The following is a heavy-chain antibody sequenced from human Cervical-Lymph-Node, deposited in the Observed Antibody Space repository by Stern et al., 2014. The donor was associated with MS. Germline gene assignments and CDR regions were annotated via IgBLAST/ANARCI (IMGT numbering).Heavy chain of an antibody. Sequence: ESGPGLVKPTQTLTLTCTFSGFSLSTSGMCVSWIRQPPGQALEWLALIDWDDDKYYSTSLKTSLTISKDTSKNQVVLTMTNMDPVDTATYDCARCIAARYYFDYWGQGTLVTVSS. CDR1: GFSLSTSGMC. V-gene: IGHV2-70*01. CDR3: ARCIAARYYFDY. J-gene: IGHJ4*02. D-gene: IGHD6-6*01. CDR2: IDWDDDK.